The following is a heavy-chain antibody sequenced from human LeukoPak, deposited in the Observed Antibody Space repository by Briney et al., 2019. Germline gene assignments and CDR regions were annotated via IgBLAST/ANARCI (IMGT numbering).Heavy chain of an antibody. V-gene: IGHV3-53*01. CDR3: ARDPDYNDSA. Sequence: HAGGSLRLSCAASGFTFNKAWMSWVRQAPGKGLEWVSVIYSGGSTYYADSVKGRFTISRDNSKNTLYLQMNSLRADDTAVYYCARDPDYNDSAWGQGTLVTVSS. D-gene: IGHD3-22*01. J-gene: IGHJ4*02. CDR1: GFTFNKAW. CDR2: IYSGGST.